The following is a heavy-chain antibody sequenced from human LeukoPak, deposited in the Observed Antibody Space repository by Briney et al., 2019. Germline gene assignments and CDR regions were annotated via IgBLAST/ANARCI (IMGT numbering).Heavy chain of an antibody. CDR1: GYTFTSYG. J-gene: IGHJ4*02. D-gene: IGHD6-13*01. CDR3: AREASWSSSWYTGSSYYFDY. V-gene: IGHV1-18*01. Sequence: ASVKVSCKASGYTFTSYGISWVRQAPGQGLEWMGWISAYNGNTSYAQKLQGRVTMTTDTSTSTAYMELRSLRSDDTAVYYCAREASWSSSWYTGSSYYFDYWGQGTLVTVSS. CDR2: ISAYNGNT.